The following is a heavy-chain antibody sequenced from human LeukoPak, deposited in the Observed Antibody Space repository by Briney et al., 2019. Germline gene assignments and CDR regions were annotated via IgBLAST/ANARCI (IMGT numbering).Heavy chain of an antibody. J-gene: IGHJ4*02. CDR2: IKQEGSEK. CDR3: ARHTESGTYYLAFDY. V-gene: IGHV3-7*01. D-gene: IGHD1-26*01. Sequence: GGSLRLSCAASGFTFSNYWTSWVRQAPGKGLEWVANIKQEGSEKNYVDSVKGRFTISRDNAKNSLYLQMNSLRAEDTAMYYCARHTESGTYYLAFDYWGQGTLVTVSS. CDR1: GFTFSNYW.